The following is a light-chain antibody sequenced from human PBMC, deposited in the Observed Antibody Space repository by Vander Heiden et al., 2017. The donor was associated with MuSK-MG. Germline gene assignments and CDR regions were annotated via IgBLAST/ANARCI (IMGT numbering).Light chain of an antibody. CDR1: ESLSTSY. CDR3: HQYSASLV. CDR2: GAS. Sequence: EIVLTQSPGTLSLSPGERATLSCRASESLSTSYLAWYQQRPGQPPRLLIYGASRRAAGIPDRFSGSGSGTDFTLTISRLEPEDFAVYYCHQYSASLVFGGGTKVEI. J-gene: IGKJ4*01. V-gene: IGKV3-20*01.